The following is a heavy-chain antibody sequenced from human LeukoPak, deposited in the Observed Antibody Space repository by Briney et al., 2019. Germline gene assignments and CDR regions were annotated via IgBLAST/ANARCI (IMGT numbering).Heavy chain of an antibody. CDR2: ISSSGGTI. V-gene: IGHV3-48*03. CDR3: ARGYGLGI. Sequence: GGSLRLSCGASGFTFRSYEMNWVRQAPGKGLEWVSYISSSGGTIYYADSVKGRFTISRDNAENSLYLQMNSLRAEDTAVYYCARGYGLGIWGQGTMVTVSS. J-gene: IGHJ3*02. CDR1: GFTFRSYE.